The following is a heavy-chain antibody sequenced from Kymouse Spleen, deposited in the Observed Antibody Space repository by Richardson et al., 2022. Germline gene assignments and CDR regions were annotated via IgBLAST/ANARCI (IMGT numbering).Heavy chain of an antibody. CDR1: GFTFDDYA. CDR2: ISWNSGSI. CDR3: AKDIGNDYYYYYGMDV. V-gene: IGHV3-9*01. D-gene: IGHD1-1*01,IGHD1-20*01. Sequence: EVQLVESGGGLVQPGRSLRLSCAASGFTFDDYAMHWVRQAPGKGLEWVSGISWNSGSIGYADSVKGRFTISRDNAKNSLYLQMNSLRAEDTALYYCAKDIGNDYYYYYGMDVWGQGTTVTVSS. J-gene: IGHJ6*02.